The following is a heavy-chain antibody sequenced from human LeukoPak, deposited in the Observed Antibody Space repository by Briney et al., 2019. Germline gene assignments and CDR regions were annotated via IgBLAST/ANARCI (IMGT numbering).Heavy chain of an antibody. J-gene: IGHJ4*02. CDR3: ATPLGGIDS. CDR1: GSSFISNW. V-gene: IGHV5-51*01. CDR2: IYPGDSDT. D-gene: IGHD4-23*01. Sequence: AGASLKISCKGFGSSFISNWIGWVRQLPGKGLEWMGIIYPGDSDTRYSPSFQGQVTISADKSISTAYLQWSSLKASDTAMYYCATPLGGIDSWGQGTLVTVSS.